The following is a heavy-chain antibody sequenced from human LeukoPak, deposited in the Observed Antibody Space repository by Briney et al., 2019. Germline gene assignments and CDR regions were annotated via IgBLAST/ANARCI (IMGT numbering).Heavy chain of an antibody. J-gene: IGHJ3*02. Sequence: SETLSLTCAVSGGSISSSNWWSWVRQPPGKGLEWIGEIYHSGSTNYNPSLKSRVTISVDKHKNQFSLKLSSVTAADTAVYYCASSYYYDSSGTGDAFDIWGQGTMVTVSS. CDR3: ASSYYYDSSGTGDAFDI. CDR2: IYHSGST. D-gene: IGHD3-22*01. CDR1: GGSISSSNW. V-gene: IGHV4-4*02.